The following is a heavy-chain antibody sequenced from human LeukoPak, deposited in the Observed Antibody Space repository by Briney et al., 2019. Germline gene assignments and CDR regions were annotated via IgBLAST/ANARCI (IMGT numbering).Heavy chain of an antibody. CDR2: ISSSGSTI. J-gene: IGHJ4*02. D-gene: IGHD6-19*01. CDR1: GFTFSDYY. CDR3: ARDPSSGWYGDY. Sequence: GGSLRLSCAASGFTFSDYYMSWIRQAPGKGLEWVSYISSSGSTIYYAYSVKVLFTISRDSAKNSLYLQMNSLRAEDTAVYYCARDPSSGWYGDYWGQGTLVTVSS. V-gene: IGHV3-11*04.